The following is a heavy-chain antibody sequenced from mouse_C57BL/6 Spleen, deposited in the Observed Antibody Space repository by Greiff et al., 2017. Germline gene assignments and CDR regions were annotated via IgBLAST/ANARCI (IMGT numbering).Heavy chain of an antibody. D-gene: IGHD1-1*01. CDR2: IHPNSGST. CDR1: GYTFTSYW. Sequence: VQLQQPGAELVKPGASVKLSCKASGYTFTSYWMHWVKQRPGQGLEWIGMIHPNSGSTNYNEKFKSKATLTVDKSSSTAYMQLSSLTSEDSAVYDCARGYYGSSPYYFDYWGQGTTLTVSS. CDR3: ARGYYGSSPYYFDY. J-gene: IGHJ2*01. V-gene: IGHV1-64*01.